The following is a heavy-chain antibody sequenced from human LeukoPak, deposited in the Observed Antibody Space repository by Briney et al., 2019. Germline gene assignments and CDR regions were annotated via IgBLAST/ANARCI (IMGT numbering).Heavy chain of an antibody. CDR2: INYSGNT. D-gene: IGHD2-15*01. CDR3: ARRGTAYCRGGNCYSDKYFDY. Sequence: PSETLSLTCAVYGGSLSGYYWTWIRHSPGKGLEWIGEINYSGNTNYNRSLKSRVTISADTSKNQFSLSLTSVTAADTAVYYCARRGTAYCRGGNCYSDKYFDYWGQGTQVTVSS. CDR1: GGSLSGYY. V-gene: IGHV4-34*01. J-gene: IGHJ4*02.